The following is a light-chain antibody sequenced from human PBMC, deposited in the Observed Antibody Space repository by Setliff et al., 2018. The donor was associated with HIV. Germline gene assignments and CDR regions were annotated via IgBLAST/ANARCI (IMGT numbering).Light chain of an antibody. Sequence: QSALTQPPSVSGAPGQRVTISCTGSNSNIGAGYDVHWYQQLPGTAPKLLMYGNGNRPSGVPDRFSDSKSGTSASLAITGLQAEDEADYYCQSYDNRLSEEVLGTGTKVTVL. CDR2: GNG. CDR1: NSNIGAGYD. V-gene: IGLV1-40*01. J-gene: IGLJ1*01. CDR3: QSYDNRLSEEV.